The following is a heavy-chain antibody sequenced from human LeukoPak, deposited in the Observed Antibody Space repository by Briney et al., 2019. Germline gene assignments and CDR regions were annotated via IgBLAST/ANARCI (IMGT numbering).Heavy chain of an antibody. CDR2: ISGSGDST. CDR3: ARGSSWYFRPFDY. Sequence: GGSLRLSCAASGFTFSSYGMSWVRQAPGKGLEWGSSISGSGDSTYYADSVKGRFTISRDNSKNTLYLQMNSLRAEDTAVYYCARGSSWYFRPFDYWGQGTLVTVSS. J-gene: IGHJ4*02. D-gene: IGHD6-13*01. V-gene: IGHV3-23*01. CDR1: GFTFSSYG.